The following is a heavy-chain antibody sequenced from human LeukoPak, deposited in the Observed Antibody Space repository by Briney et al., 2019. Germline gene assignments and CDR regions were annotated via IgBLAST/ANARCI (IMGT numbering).Heavy chain of an antibody. V-gene: IGHV4-34*01. CDR3: ARGRDPF. D-gene: IGHD5-24*01. CDR1: GGSFSGYY. CDR2: INHRGDT. Sequence: PSETLSLTCAVYGGSFSGYYWNWIRQPPGKGLEWIGQINHRGDTDYNPSLKSRVTISVDTPKSQFSLKSTSMTAADTAVYYCARGRDPFWGQGTLVTVSS. J-gene: IGHJ4*02.